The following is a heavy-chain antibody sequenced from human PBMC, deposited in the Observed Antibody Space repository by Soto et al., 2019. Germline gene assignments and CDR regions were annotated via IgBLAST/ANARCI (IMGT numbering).Heavy chain of an antibody. CDR3: AKDLGLNRYGMDV. Sequence: EVQLVESGGGLVQPGRSLRLSCAASGFTFDDYAMHWVRQAPGKGLELVSGISWHRGSIGYADSVKGRFTISRDHAKNSLYLQMNSLRAEDTALYYGAKDLGLNRYGMDVWGQGTTVTVSS. D-gene: IGHD2-8*01. CDR1: GFTFDDYA. CDR2: ISWHRGSI. J-gene: IGHJ6*02. V-gene: IGHV3-9*01.